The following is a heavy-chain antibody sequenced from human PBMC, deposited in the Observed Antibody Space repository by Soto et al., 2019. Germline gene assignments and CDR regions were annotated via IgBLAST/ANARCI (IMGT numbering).Heavy chain of an antibody. V-gene: IGHV4-4*02. J-gene: IGHJ4*02. CDR1: GGSISSSNW. D-gene: IGHD6-19*01. CDR3: ARAPPSYLAVAGTFDY. Sequence: PSETLSLTCAVSGGSISSSNWWSWVRQPPGKGLEWIGEIYHSGSTNYNPSLKSRVTISVDKSKNQFSLKLSSVTAADTAVYYCARAPPSYLAVAGTFDYWGQGTLVTASS. CDR2: IYHSGST.